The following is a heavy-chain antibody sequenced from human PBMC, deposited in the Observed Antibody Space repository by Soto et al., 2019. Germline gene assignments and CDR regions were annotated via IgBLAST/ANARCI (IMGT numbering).Heavy chain of an antibody. V-gene: IGHV6-1*01. CDR3: AGTTSHQWYYMDV. J-gene: IGHJ6*03. CDR2: TYYMSRWYN. Sequence: XXTLSLSCAICGRSVSRDSAAWNCIRLSPSRGLEWLARTYYMSRWYNDYAVSVRSRITVNPDTSKNQFSLQLTSVPPEDTAVYYCAGTTSHQWYYMDVWGKGTTVTVSS. CDR1: GRSVSRDSAA. D-gene: IGHD1-7*01.